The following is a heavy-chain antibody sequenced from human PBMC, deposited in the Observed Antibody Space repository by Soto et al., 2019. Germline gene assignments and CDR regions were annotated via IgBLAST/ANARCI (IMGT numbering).Heavy chain of an antibody. CDR2: IYSDGSR. CDR1: GFTVSNNY. V-gene: IGHV3-53*01. D-gene: IGHD3-9*01. Sequence: GGSLRLSRSASGFTVSNNYISWVRQAPGKGLDWISVIYSDGSRYYADSVKGRFTISRDNSENTLYLQMNSLRAEDTAVYYCARDLAPGYDILTGYYHYFDYWGQGTLVTVSS. CDR3: ARDLAPGYDILTGYYHYFDY. J-gene: IGHJ4*02.